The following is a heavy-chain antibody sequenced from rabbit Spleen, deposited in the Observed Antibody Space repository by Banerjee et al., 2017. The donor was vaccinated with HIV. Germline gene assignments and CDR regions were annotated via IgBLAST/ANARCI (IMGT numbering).Heavy chain of an antibody. CDR3: ARDGAGGSYFAL. D-gene: IGHD8-1*01. CDR1: GIDFSSWYY. J-gene: IGHJ4*01. Sequence: QQQLEASGPGLVPHEGSLTLTCKVSGIDFSSWYYICWVRQAPGKGLELIGCIYVSSGSTWYASWVNGRFTISRSTSLNTVDLRMTSLTAADTATYFCARDGAGGSYFALWGPGTLVTVS. V-gene: IGHV1S43*01. CDR2: IYVSSGST.